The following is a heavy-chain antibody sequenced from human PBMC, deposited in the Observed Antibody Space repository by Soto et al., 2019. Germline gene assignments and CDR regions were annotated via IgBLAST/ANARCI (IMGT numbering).Heavy chain of an antibody. CDR2: ISYDGTNK. CDR1: GFTFTNYG. CDR3: ARAGFAMATSDS. J-gene: IGHJ4*02. Sequence: PGGSLRLSCAASGFTFTNYGIHWVRQSPGKGLEWVAFISYDGTNKYYADSVKGRFTISRDNSRNTLYLQMNSLRDEDTALYYCARAGFAMATSDSWGQGTLVTVSS. D-gene: IGHD5-18*01. V-gene: IGHV3-30*03.